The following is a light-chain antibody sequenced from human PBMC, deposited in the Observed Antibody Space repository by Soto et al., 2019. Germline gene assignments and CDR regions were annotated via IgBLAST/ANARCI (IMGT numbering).Light chain of an antibody. CDR1: QSVSSY. V-gene: IGKV3-11*01. CDR3: QKRSNWPLIT. CDR2: DAS. Sequence: EIVLTQSPATLSLSPGEIATLSCRASQSVSSYLAWYQQKPGQAPRLLIYDASNRATGIPARFSGSGSGTDFTLTISSLEPEDFAVYYCQKRSNWPLITFGQGTRLEIK. J-gene: IGKJ5*01.